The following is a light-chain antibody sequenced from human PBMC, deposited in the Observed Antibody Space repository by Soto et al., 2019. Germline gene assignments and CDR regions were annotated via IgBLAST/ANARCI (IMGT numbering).Light chain of an antibody. CDR3: QQYHNSPPQYT. V-gene: IGKV3-15*01. CDR1: QSVASN. Sequence: EIVMTQSPASLSVSPGDGATLSCRASQSVASNVSWYQQKPGQGPRLLIHGASSRGVGVPARFSGSGSGTDFTLTISSLQSEDFAVYYCQQYHNSPPQYTFGQGTKLQIK. CDR2: GAS. J-gene: IGKJ2*01.